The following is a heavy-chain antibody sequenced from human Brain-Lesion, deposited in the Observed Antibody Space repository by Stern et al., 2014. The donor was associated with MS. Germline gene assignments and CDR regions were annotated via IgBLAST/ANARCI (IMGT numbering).Heavy chain of an antibody. CDR3: ARSTVSAEYYFDY. D-gene: IGHD4-11*01. Sequence: VHLVESGPGLVKPSQTLSLTCTVSGGSINSGDYHWTWIRQPPGKGLEWIGFITYSGTTYYKPSLQRRLTLSVDTSKNQFSLKLRSVTAGDTAVYYCARSTVSAEYYFDYWGQGPLVTVSS. CDR2: ITYSGTT. V-gene: IGHV4-30-4*01. J-gene: IGHJ4*02. CDR1: GGSINSGDYH.